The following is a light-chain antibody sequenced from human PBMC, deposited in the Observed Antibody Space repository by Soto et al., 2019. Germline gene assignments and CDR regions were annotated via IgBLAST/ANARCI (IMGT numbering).Light chain of an antibody. Sequence: DIQMTQSPSTLSASIGDRVTISCRASQSITSWLAWYQQNAGTAPKLLIYDASSLESGVPSRFGGSGSGTEFTLTISTLQPDDFATYYCQQYDSYPWTFGQGTKVDIK. CDR1: QSITSW. V-gene: IGKV1-5*01. J-gene: IGKJ1*01. CDR3: QQYDSYPWT. CDR2: DAS.